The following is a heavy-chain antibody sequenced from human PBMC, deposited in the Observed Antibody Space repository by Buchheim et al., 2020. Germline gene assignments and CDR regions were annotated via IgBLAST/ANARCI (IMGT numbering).Heavy chain of an antibody. D-gene: IGHD3-3*01. CDR1: GFTFSSYG. CDR3: ARDDFWSGYWPEYYFDY. Sequence: QVQLVESGGGVVQPGRSLRLSCAASGFTFSSYGMHWVRQAPGKGLEWVAVIWYDGSNKYYADSVKGRFNISRDNSKNTLYLQMNSLRAEDTAVYYCARDDFWSGYWPEYYFDYWGQGTL. CDR2: IWYDGSNK. J-gene: IGHJ4*02. V-gene: IGHV3-33*01.